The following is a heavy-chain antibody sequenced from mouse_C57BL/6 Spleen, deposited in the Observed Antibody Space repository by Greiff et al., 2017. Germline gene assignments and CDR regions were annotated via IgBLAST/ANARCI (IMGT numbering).Heavy chain of an antibody. D-gene: IGHD1-1*01. J-gene: IGHJ1*03. Sequence: EVKVVESGGGLVQPGGSLKLSCAASGFTFSDYGMAWVRQAPRKGPEWVAFISNLAYSIYYADTVTGRFPISRENAKNTLYLEMSSLRSEDTAMYYCARHHYGSSYWYFDVWGTGTTVTVSS. V-gene: IGHV5-15*01. CDR3: ARHHYGSSYWYFDV. CDR1: GFTFSDYG. CDR2: ISNLAYSI.